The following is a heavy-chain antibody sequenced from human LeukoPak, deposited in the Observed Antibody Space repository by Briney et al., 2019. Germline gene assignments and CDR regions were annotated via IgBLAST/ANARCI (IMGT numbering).Heavy chain of an antibody. D-gene: IGHD2/OR15-2a*01. V-gene: IGHV1-8*03. CDR2: MNPNSGNT. CDR3: ARTRGSHISMAYLDY. J-gene: IGHJ4*02. CDR1: GYTFSNYD. Sequence: ASVKVSCKASGYTFSNYDINWVRQATGQGLEWMGWMNPNSGNTGYAQKFQGRVTITRNTSISTAYMELSSLRSEDTAVYYCARTRGSHISMAYLDYWGQGTLVTVSS.